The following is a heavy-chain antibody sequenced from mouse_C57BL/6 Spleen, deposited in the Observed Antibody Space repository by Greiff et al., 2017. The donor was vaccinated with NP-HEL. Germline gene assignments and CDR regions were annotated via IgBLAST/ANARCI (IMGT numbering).Heavy chain of an antibody. CDR3: DRGYGSSYRGAMDY. J-gene: IGHJ4*01. V-gene: IGHV2-9-1*01. Sequence: QVQLKQSGPGLVAPSQSLSITCTVSGFSLPSYALSWVRQPPGKGLEWLGVIWTGGGTNYNSALKSRLSISKDNSKSQVFLKMNSLQTEDTDRDDCDRGYGSSYRGAMDYWGQGTSVTVSS. CDR1: GFSLPSYA. D-gene: IGHD1-1*01. CDR2: IWTGGGT.